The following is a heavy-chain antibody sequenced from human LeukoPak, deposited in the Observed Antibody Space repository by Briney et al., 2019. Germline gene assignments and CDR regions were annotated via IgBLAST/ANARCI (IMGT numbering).Heavy chain of an antibody. CDR1: GFTFSNYD. V-gene: IGHV3-21*01. CDR2: ISSSSSYI. D-gene: IGHD5-24*01. Sequence: GGSLRLSCAASGFTFSNYDMHWVRQAPGKGLEWVSAISSSSSYIYYADSIKGRFTISRDNAENSLYLQMNSLRAVDAAVYFCARGEEKATITALDSWGQGTLVTVSS. CDR3: ARGEEKATITALDS. J-gene: IGHJ4*02.